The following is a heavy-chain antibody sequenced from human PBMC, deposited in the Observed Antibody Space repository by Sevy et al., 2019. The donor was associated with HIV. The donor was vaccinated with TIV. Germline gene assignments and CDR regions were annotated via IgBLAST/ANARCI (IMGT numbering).Heavy chain of an antibody. V-gene: IGHV3-23*01. Sequence: GGSLRLSCAASGFTFSSYAMSWVRQAPGKGLEWVSAISGSGGSTYYADSVKGRFTISRDNSKNTLYLQMNSLRAEDTAVYYCAKDKRGSGYDSRRGGFDYWGQGTLVTVSS. CDR1: GFTFSSYA. J-gene: IGHJ4*02. CDR3: AKDKRGSGYDSRRGGFDY. D-gene: IGHD5-12*01. CDR2: ISGSGGST.